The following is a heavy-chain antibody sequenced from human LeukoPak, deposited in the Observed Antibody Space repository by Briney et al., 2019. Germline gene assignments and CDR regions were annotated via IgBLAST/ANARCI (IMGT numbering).Heavy chain of an antibody. Sequence: GGSLRLSCAASGFTFSNYGMHWVRQAPGKGLEWVALIWYDGSNKYYADSVKGRFTVSRDNAKNSLFLQMNSLRDEDTAVYYCARPRGTYYGVWSGYYYIDSWGQGTLVTVSS. V-gene: IGHV3-33*01. J-gene: IGHJ4*02. CDR2: IWYDGSNK. CDR1: GFTFSNYG. D-gene: IGHD3-3*01. CDR3: ARPRGTYYGVWSGYYYIDS.